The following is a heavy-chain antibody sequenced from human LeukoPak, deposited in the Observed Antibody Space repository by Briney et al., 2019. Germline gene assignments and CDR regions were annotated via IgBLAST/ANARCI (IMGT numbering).Heavy chain of an antibody. J-gene: IGHJ3*02. V-gene: IGHV3-23*01. CDR3: AKDRSSGWYDAFDI. D-gene: IGHD6-19*01. CDR2: ISGSGGST. CDR1: GLTFRSDA. Sequence: PGGSLRLSCAASGLTFRSDAMRWVRQAPGKGLEWVSSISGSGGSTYYSHSVKGRFTISRDNSKTTLYLQLNSLRAEDTAVYYCAKDRSSGWYDAFDICGQGTMVIVSS.